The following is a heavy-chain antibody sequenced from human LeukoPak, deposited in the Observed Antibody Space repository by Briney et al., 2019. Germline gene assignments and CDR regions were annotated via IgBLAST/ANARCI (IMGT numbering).Heavy chain of an antibody. Sequence: SETLSLTCTVSGGSISSGSYYWSWIRQPAGKGLEWIGRIYTSGSTNYNPSLKSRVTISVDTSKNQFSLKLSSVTAAVTAVYYCASGPAVYYYYYMDVWGKGTTVTVSS. J-gene: IGHJ6*03. D-gene: IGHD6-19*01. CDR2: IYTSGST. V-gene: IGHV4-61*02. CDR1: GGSISSGSYY. CDR3: ASGPAVYYYYYMDV.